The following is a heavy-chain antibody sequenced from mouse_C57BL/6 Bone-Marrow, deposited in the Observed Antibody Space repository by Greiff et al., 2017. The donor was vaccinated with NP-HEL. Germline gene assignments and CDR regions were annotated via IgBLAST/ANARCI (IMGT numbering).Heavy chain of an antibody. Sequence: VQLQQPGAELVKPGASVKLSCKASGYTFTSYWMHWVKQRPGQGLEWIGMIHPNSGSTNYNEKFKSKATLTVDKSSSTAYMQLSRLTSEDSAVYYCARVWLRRGDVWGTGTTVTVSS. J-gene: IGHJ1*03. CDR3: ARVWLRRGDV. D-gene: IGHD2-2*01. CDR2: IHPNSGST. CDR1: GYTFTSYW. V-gene: IGHV1-64*01.